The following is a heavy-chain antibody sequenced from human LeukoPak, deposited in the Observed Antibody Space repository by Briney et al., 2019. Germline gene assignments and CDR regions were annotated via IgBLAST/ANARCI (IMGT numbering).Heavy chain of an antibody. D-gene: IGHD3-22*01. V-gene: IGHV3-21*01. CDR2: ISSSSSYI. J-gene: IGHJ2*01. CDR3: ARGVPTITMIDPPRHWYFDL. Sequence: GGSLRLSCAASGFTFSSYSMNWVRQAPGKGLEWVSSISSSSSYIYYADSVKGRFTISRDNAKNSLYLQMNSLRAEDTAVYYCARGVPTITMIDPPRHWYFDLWGRGTLVTVSS. CDR1: GFTFSSYS.